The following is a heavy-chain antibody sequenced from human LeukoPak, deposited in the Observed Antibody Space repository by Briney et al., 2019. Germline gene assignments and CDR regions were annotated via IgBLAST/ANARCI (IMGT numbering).Heavy chain of an antibody. J-gene: IGHJ6*02. V-gene: IGHV3-33*08. CDR1: GFTFSGSA. CDR2: IWYDGSNK. CDR3: ARDDFWSGNTYYYGMDV. Sequence: GGSLRLSCAASGFTFSGSAMHWVRQAPGKGLEWVAVIWYDGSNKYYADSVKGRFTISRDNSKNTLYLQMNSLRAEDTAVYYCARDDFWSGNTYYYGMDVWGQGTTVTVSS. D-gene: IGHD3-3*01.